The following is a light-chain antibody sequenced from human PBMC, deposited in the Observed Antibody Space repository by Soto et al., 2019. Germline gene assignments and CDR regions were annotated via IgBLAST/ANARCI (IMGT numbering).Light chain of an antibody. CDR3: VSFTTFSSYV. CDR1: SSDVGAYIY. CDR2: DIT. V-gene: IGLV2-14*01. J-gene: IGLJ1*01. Sequence: QSALTQPASVSGSPGQSITISCTGTSSDVGAYIYVSWYQQHPGKAPKLMIYDITNRPSGVSNRFSGSKSGNTASLTISGLQAEDEADYYCVSFTTFSSYVFGTGTKVTVL.